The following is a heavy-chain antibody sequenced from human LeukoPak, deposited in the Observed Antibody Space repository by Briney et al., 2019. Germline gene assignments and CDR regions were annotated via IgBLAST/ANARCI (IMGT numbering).Heavy chain of an antibody. V-gene: IGHV4-59*01. CDR3: ARDRYSRRPRPHYYYYMDV. CDR2: IYYSGST. CDR1: GGSISSYY. Sequence: SETLSLTCTVSGGSISSYYWSWIRQPPGKGLEWIGYIYYSGSTNYNPSLKSRVTISVDTSKNQFSLKLSSVTAADTAVYYCARDRYSRRPRPHYYYYMDVWGKGTTVTVSS. D-gene: IGHD1-1*01. J-gene: IGHJ6*03.